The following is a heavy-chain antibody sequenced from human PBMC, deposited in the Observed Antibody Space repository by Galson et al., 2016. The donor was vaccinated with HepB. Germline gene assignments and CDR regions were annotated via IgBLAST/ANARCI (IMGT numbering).Heavy chain of an antibody. CDR2: VSSDETNK. J-gene: IGHJ4*02. CDR3: ASDHGGNPGSDY. Sequence: SLRLSCAASGFSFSSYGMHWVRQPSGKGLEWVALVSSDETNKFYADSVKGRFTISRDNSKNMLYLQMHSLRTEDTALYYCASDHGGNPGSDYWGQGTLVTVSS. V-gene: IGHV3-30*03. CDR1: GFSFSSYG. D-gene: IGHD4-23*01.